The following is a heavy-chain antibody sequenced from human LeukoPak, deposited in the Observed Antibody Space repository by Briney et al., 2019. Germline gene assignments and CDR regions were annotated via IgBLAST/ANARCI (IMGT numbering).Heavy chain of an antibody. D-gene: IGHD3-10*01. Sequence: GGTLRLSCAASGFTFSGYGMSWVRQAPGKGLEWVAFIRYDGSNKYYADSVKGRFTISRDNSKNTLYLQMNSLRAEDTAVYYCAKAASGLLWFGESWGQGTLVTVSS. J-gene: IGHJ5*02. CDR1: GFTFSGYG. CDR3: AKAASGLLWFGES. V-gene: IGHV3-30*02. CDR2: IRYDGSNK.